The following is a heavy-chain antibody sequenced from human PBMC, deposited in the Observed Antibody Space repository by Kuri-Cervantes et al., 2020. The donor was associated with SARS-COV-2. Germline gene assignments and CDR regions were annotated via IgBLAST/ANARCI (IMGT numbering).Heavy chain of an antibody. CDR2: INHSGST. Sequence: ESLKISCTVSGGSISSSSYYWSWIRQPPGKGLEWIGEINHSGSTNYNPSLKSRVTISVDTSKNQFSLKLSSVTAADTAVYYCAGAYGDNGLGFDYWGQGTLVTVSS. CDR3: AGAYGDNGLGFDY. CDR1: GGSISSSSYY. J-gene: IGHJ4*02. D-gene: IGHD4-17*01. V-gene: IGHV4-39*07.